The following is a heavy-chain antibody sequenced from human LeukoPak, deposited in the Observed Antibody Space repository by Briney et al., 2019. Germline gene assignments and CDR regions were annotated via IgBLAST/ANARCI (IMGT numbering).Heavy chain of an antibody. CDR3: ARRTTYYYDSSGYYSWTYYFDY. D-gene: IGHD3-22*01. Sequence: SETLSLTCTLSGYSISSGYYWGWIRQPPGKGLEWIGSIYHSGSTYYNPSLKSRVTISVDTSKNQFSLKLSSVTAADTAVYYCARRTTYYYDSSGYYSWTYYFDYWGQGTLVTVSS. CDR2: IYHSGST. V-gene: IGHV4-38-2*02. J-gene: IGHJ4*02. CDR1: GYSISSGYY.